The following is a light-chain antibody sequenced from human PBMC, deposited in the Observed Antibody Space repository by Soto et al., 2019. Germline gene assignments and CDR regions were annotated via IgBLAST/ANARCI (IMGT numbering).Light chain of an antibody. J-gene: IGKJ5*01. V-gene: IGKV3D-20*02. Sequence: DIAFTLSPGSPSLSSGERAALACRASQSVSSSYLAWYQQKPGQAPRLLIFGASSRATGIPDRFSGSGSGTDFTLTISRLEPEDFAVYYCQQRRNWPPEITFGQGTRLEIK. CDR2: GAS. CDR3: QQRRNWPPEIT. CDR1: QSVSSSY.